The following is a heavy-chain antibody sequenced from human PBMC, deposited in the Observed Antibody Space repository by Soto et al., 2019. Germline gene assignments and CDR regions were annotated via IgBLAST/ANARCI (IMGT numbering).Heavy chain of an antibody. V-gene: IGHV1-69*13. Sequence: SVKVACTASGGTFSSYAISWGRQAPGQGLEWMGGIIPIFGTAKYAQKFQGRVTITADESTSTAYMELSSLRSEDTAVYYWERDRSRRLTGSYYDYYGIDVWR. CDR2: IIPIFGTA. J-gene: IGHJ6*02. CDR3: ERDRSRRLTGSYYDYYGIDV. D-gene: IGHD3-9*01. CDR1: GGTFSSYA.